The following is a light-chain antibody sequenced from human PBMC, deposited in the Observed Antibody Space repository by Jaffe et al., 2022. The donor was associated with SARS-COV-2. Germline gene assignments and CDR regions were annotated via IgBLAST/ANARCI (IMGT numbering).Light chain of an antibody. CDR1: ALAKKY. CDR2: KDS. V-gene: IGLV3-25*03. J-gene: IGLJ3*02. CDR3: QSADSSGTWV. Sequence: SYELTQPPSVSVSPGQTARITCSGDALAKKYAYWYQQKPGQAPVLVIYKDSERPSGIPERFSGSSSGTTVTLTISAVQAEDEADYYCQSADSSGTWVFGGGTKVTVL.